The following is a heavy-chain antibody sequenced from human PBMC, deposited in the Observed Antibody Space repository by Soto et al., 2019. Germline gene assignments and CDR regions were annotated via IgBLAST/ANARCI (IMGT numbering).Heavy chain of an antibody. Sequence: SVKVSCKASGGTFSSYAISWVRQAPGQGLEWMGGIIPIFGTANYAQKLQGRVTITADESTTTAYMELSSLRSEDTAVYYCARDLKRYYDSSGYGYYYYGMDVWGQGTTVTVSS. J-gene: IGHJ6*02. D-gene: IGHD3-22*01. CDR3: ARDLKRYYDSSGYGYYYYGMDV. CDR1: GGTFSSYA. CDR2: IIPIFGTA. V-gene: IGHV1-69*13.